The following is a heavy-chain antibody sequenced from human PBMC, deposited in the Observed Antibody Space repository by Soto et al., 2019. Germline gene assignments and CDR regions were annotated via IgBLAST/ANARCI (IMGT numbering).Heavy chain of an antibody. CDR2: INHSGST. J-gene: IGHJ6*02. D-gene: IGHD3-10*01. V-gene: IGHV4-34*01. CDR3: ARGLSDMVRGVIHWVVRTYGMDV. CDR1: GGSFSGYY. Sequence: SETLDLTCAVYGGSFSGYYWSWIRQPPGKGLEWIGEINHSGSTNYNPSLKSRVTISVDTSKNQFSLKLSSVTAADTAVYYCARGLSDMVRGVIHWVVRTYGMDVWGQGTTVT.